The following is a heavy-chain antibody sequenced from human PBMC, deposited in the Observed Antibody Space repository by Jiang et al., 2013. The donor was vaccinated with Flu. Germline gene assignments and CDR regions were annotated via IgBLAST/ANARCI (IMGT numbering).Heavy chain of an antibody. CDR1: GDSVSRDTAA. V-gene: IGHV6-1*01. Sequence: TCAISGDSVSRDTAAWDWIRQSPSRGLEWLGRTYYRSQWYNDYEVSVRRRIAINADTSKNQFSLHLNSVTPEDTAVYYCARLTSWYLDYWGQGILVTVSS. J-gene: IGHJ4*02. D-gene: IGHD1-14*01. CDR3: ARLTSWYLDY. CDR2: TYYRSQWYN.